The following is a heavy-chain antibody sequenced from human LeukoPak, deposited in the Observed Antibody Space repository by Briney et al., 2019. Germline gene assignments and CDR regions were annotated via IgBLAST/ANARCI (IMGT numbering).Heavy chain of an antibody. J-gene: IGHJ4*02. CDR1: GFTFSYYW. D-gene: IGHD2-8*01. Sequence: SGGSLRLSCAASGFTFSYYWMHWVRQAPGKGLVWVARIRTDGTSTSYADSVKGRFTISIDNAKNTLYLQMNSLRVEDTAVYYCARDRFCTTDRCSDYWGQGTLVTVSS. V-gene: IGHV3-74*01. CDR3: ARDRFCTTDRCSDY. CDR2: IRTDGTST.